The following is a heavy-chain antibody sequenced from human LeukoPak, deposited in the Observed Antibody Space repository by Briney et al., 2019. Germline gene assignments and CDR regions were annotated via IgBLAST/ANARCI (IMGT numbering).Heavy chain of an antibody. Sequence: PGGSLRLSCAASGFTFSDYYVSWIRQAPGKGLEWVSYISGSRSYTNYADSVKGRFTISRDNAKNSLFLQMNSLRGEDTAVYYCARDDRAAAPHVAFDIWGQGTMVTVSS. CDR2: ISGSRSYT. D-gene: IGHD6-13*01. V-gene: IGHV3-11*05. CDR3: ARDDRAAAPHVAFDI. J-gene: IGHJ3*02. CDR1: GFTFSDYY.